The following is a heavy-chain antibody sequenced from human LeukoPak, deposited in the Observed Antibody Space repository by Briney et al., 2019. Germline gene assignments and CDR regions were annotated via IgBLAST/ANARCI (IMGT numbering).Heavy chain of an antibody. J-gene: IGHJ4*02. CDR3: GVAAGYYFDY. CDR1: GGTFSSYA. CDR2: IIPILGIA. Sequence: ASVKVSCKASGGTFSSYAISWVRQAPGQGLEWMGRIIPILGIANYAQKFQGRVTIAADKSTSTAYMELSSLRSEDTAVCYCGVAAGYYFDYWGQGTLVTVSS. V-gene: IGHV1-69*04. D-gene: IGHD2-21*01.